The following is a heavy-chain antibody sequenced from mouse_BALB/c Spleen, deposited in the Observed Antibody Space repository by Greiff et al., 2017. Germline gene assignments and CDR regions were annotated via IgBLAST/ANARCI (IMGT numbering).Heavy chain of an antibody. V-gene: IGHV1S22*01. Sequence: LQQPGSELVRPGASVKLSCKASGYTFTSYWMHWVKQRPGQGLEWIGNIYPGSGSTNYDEKFKSKATLTVDTSSSTAYVQLSSLTSEDSAVYYCTRDGSSGDYPLFDYWGQGTTLTVSS. J-gene: IGHJ2*01. CDR3: TRDGSSGDYPLFDY. CDR2: IYPGSGST. D-gene: IGHD1-1*01. CDR1: GYTFTSYW.